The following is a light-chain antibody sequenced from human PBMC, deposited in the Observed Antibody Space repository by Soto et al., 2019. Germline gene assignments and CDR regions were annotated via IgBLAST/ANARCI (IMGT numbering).Light chain of an antibody. J-gene: IGKJ3*01. Sequence: EIVLTPSPGTLSLSPGERANLSCRASQSVSSSYLAWYQQKPGQAPRLLIYGASSRATGIPDRFSGSGSGTDFTLTISRLEPEDFAVYYCQQYGSPPPITFGPGTKVDIK. V-gene: IGKV3-20*01. CDR2: GAS. CDR1: QSVSSSY. CDR3: QQYGSPPPIT.